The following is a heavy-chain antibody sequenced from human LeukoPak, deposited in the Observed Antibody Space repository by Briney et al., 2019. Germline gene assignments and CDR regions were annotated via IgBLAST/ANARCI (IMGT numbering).Heavy chain of an antibody. Sequence: ASVKVSCKVSGYTLTELSMHWVRQAPGKRLEWMGGFDPEDGETIYAQKFQGRVTMTEDTSTDTAYMELSSLRSEDTAVYYCATGHYDSSGYYRVIDHWGQGTLVTVSS. V-gene: IGHV1-24*01. CDR3: ATGHYDSSGYYRVIDH. D-gene: IGHD3-22*01. J-gene: IGHJ4*02. CDR2: FDPEDGET. CDR1: GYTLTELS.